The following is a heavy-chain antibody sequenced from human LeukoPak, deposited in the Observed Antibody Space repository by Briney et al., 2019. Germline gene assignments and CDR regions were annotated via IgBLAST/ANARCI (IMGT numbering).Heavy chain of an antibody. CDR3: ARGTLGRYFDWLFGHDAFDI. V-gene: IGHV3-7*01. J-gene: IGHJ3*02. CDR2: IKQDGSEK. Sequence: GGSLRLSCAASGFTFSSYWMSWVRQAPGKGLEWVANIKQDGSEKYYVDSVKGRFTISRDNAKNSLYLQMNSLRAEETAVYYCARGTLGRYFDWLFGHDAFDIWGQGAMVTVSS. CDR1: GFTFSSYW. D-gene: IGHD3-9*01.